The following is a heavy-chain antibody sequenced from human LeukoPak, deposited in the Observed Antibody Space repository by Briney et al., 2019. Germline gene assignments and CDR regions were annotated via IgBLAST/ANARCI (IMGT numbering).Heavy chain of an antibody. J-gene: IGHJ4*02. CDR2: IDPNSGGT. CDR1: GYTFTDYY. V-gene: IGHV1-2*02. CDR3: ARDGVVRGVIIY. Sequence: VSVKVSCKTSGYTFTDYYIHWVRQAPGQGLEWMGWIDPNSGGTNYAQKFQGRVTMTRDTSISTVYMEVRRMRADDTALYYCARDGVVRGVIIYWGQGTPVTVSS. D-gene: IGHD3-10*01.